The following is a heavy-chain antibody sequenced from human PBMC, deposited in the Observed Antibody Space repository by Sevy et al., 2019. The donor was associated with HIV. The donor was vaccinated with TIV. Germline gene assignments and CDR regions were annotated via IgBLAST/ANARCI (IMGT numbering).Heavy chain of an antibody. CDR2: ISSSGSYI. J-gene: IGHJ4*02. CDR3: ARDYYGSGTYYRIFGY. D-gene: IGHD3-10*01. CDR1: GFSFSSYD. V-gene: IGHV3-21*01. Sequence: GGSQRLSCAGSGFSFSSYDMNWVRQAPGKGLEWVSSISSSGSYISNADSVKGRFTISRDNAKNSLYLQMNSLRAEDTAVYYCARDYYGSGTYYRIFGYWGQGTLVTVSS.